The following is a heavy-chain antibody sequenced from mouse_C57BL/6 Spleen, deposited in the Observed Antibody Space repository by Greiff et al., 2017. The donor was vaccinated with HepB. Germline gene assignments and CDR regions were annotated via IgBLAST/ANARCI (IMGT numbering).Heavy chain of an antibody. D-gene: IGHD1-1*01. J-gene: IGHJ2*01. CDR2: ILPGSGST. V-gene: IGHV1-9*01. CDR3: ARKGYGSSYDFDT. Sequence: QVQLQQSGAELMKPGASVKLSCKATGYTFTGYWIEWVKQRPGHGLEWIGEILPGSGSTNYNEKFKGKATFTADTSSNTAYMQLSSLTTEDSAIYYCARKGYGSSYDFDTGAKAPLSQSPQ. CDR1: GYTFTGYW.